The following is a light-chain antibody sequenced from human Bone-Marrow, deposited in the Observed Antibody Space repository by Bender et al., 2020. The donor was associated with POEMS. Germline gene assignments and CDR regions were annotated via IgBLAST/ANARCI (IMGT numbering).Light chain of an antibody. CDR3: SSYGGSSIFL. Sequence: QSALTQPASVSGSPGQSITISCTGTTSDVASYNVVSWYQLHPGKAPKLIIFEVHERPSGGPDRFSASKSGNTASLTVSGLQVEDEADYFCSSYGGSSIFLFGGGTRLTVL. J-gene: IGLJ3*02. CDR2: EVH. V-gene: IGLV2-23*02. CDR1: TSDVASYNV.